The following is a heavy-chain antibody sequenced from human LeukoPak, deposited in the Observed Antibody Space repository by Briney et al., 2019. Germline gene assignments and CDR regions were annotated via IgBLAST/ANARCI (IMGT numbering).Heavy chain of an antibody. J-gene: IGHJ6*03. CDR1: GGSISSYY. CDR2: IYYSGST. Sequence: SETLSLTCTVSGGSISSYYWSWIRQPPGKGLEWIGYIYYSGSTDYNPSLKSRVTISVDTSKNQFSLKLSSVTAADTAVYYCARAGFGPQGYYYYMDVWGKGTTVTVSS. V-gene: IGHV4-59*01. D-gene: IGHD3/OR15-3a*01. CDR3: ARAGFGPQGYYYYMDV.